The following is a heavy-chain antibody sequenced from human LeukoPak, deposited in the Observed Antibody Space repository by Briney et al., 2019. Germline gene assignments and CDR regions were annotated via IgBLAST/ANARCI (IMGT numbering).Heavy chain of an antibody. Sequence: GESLRLSCAASGFTFSSYAMSWVRQAPGKGLEWVSAISGSGGSTYYADSVKGRFTVSRDNSKNTLYLQMNSLRAEDTAVYYCAKDRGNSPVGDYWGQGTLVTVSS. CDR2: ISGSGGST. CDR3: AKDRGNSPVGDY. CDR1: GFTFSSYA. J-gene: IGHJ4*02. D-gene: IGHD1/OR15-1a*01. V-gene: IGHV3-23*01.